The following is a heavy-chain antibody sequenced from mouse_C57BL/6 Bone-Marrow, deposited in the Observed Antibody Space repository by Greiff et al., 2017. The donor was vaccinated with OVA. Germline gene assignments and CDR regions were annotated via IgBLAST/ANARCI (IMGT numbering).Heavy chain of an antibody. Sequence: QVQLQQPGAELVRPGTSVKLSCKASGYTFTSYWMHWVKQRPGQGLEWIGVIDPSDSYTNYNQKFKGKATLTVDTSSSTAYMQLSSLTSEDSAVYCCAREIYYYGSSDDYWGQGTTLTVSS. CDR1: GYTFTSYW. J-gene: IGHJ2*01. D-gene: IGHD1-1*01. V-gene: IGHV1-59*01. CDR2: IDPSDSYT. CDR3: AREIYYYGSSDDY.